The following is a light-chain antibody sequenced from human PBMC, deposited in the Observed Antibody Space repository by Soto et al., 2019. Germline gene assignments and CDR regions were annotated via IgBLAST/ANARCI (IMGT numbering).Light chain of an antibody. CDR2: GAS. V-gene: IGKV3-20*01. Sequence: EIGLTQSPGTLSLSPGERATLSCRASQSVSSSYLAWYQQKPGQAPRLLIYGASSRATGIPDRFSGSGSGTDFTLTISRLEPEDFAVYYCQQYTTSPFTFGPGTKVDIK. CDR3: QQYTTSPFT. J-gene: IGKJ3*01. CDR1: QSVSSSY.